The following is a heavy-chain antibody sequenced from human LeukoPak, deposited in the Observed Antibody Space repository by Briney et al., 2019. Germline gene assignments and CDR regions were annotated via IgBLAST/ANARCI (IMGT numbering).Heavy chain of an antibody. D-gene: IGHD7-27*01. CDR3: ASQHWGSNYFDY. Sequence: PSETLSLTCTVSGYSIDSVYYWGWIRQPPGKGLEWIAYIYYSGTTSYNPSLKSRVTISVDTSKNQFSLKLTSVTAADTAVYYCASQHWGSNYFDYWGQGALVTVSS. CDR2: IYYSGTT. J-gene: IGHJ4*02. V-gene: IGHV4-59*01. CDR1: GYSIDSVYY.